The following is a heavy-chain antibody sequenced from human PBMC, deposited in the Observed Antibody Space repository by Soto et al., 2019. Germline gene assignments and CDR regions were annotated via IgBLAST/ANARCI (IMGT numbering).Heavy chain of an antibody. J-gene: IGHJ3*02. V-gene: IGHV4-39*07. Sequence: SETLSLTWTVSGGSISSSSYYWGWIRQSPGKGLEWLGYIYYGGSTYYNPSLKSRVIISVDTSKNQFFLKLSSVTAADTAVYYCARRNAFDIWGQGTMVTVSS. CDR2: IYYGGST. CDR3: ARRNAFDI. CDR1: GGSISSSSYY.